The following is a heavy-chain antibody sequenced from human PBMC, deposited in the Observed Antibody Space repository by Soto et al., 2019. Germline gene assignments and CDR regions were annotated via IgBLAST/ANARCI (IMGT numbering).Heavy chain of an antibody. J-gene: IGHJ6*02. CDR3: ARDAYLDSKLRRIYYYYYYGMDV. CDR2: ISSSGSTI. V-gene: IGHV3-48*03. Sequence: GGSLRLSCAASGFTFSSYEMNWVRQAPGKGLEWVSYISSSGSTIYYADSVKGRFTISRDNAKNSLYLQMNSLRAEDTAVYYCARDAYLDSKLRRIYYYYYYGMDVWGQGTTVTVSS. D-gene: IGHD2-21*01. CDR1: GFTFSSYE.